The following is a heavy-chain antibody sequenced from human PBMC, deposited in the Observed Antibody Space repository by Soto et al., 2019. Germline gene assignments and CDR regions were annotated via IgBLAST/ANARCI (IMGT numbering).Heavy chain of an antibody. D-gene: IGHD5-18*01. V-gene: IGHV4-34*01. CDR2: INHSGST. J-gene: IGHJ4*02. Sequence: SETLSLTCAVYGGSFSGYYWSWIRQPPGKGLEWIGEINHSGSTNYNPSLKSRVTISVDTSKNQFSLKLSSVTAADTAVYYCARVSYGYVARCFDYWCQGTLLTV. CDR1: GGSFSGYY. CDR3: ARVSYGYVARCFDY.